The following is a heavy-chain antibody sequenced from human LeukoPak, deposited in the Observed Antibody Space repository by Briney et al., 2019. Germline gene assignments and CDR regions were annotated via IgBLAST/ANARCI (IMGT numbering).Heavy chain of an antibody. V-gene: IGHV3-48*02. J-gene: IGHJ4*02. CDR2: ITGTSSTI. CDR1: LLTFSTYT. Sequence: GGSLRLSCAASLLTFSTYTMNWVRQAPGKGLEWVSYITGTSSTIYNADSVKGRYSVSRDNARNTLYLQMNSLRDEDTAVYYCARVMTDSRGGYHFDYWGQGALVTVSS. D-gene: IGHD6-19*01. CDR3: ARVMTDSRGGYHFDY.